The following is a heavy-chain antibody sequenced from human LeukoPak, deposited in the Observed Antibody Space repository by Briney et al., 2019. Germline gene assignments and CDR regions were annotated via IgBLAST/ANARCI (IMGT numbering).Heavy chain of an antibody. CDR2: INHSGST. D-gene: IGHD3-10*01. V-gene: IGHV4-34*01. CDR3: ARGRVTMVRGVRAAWFDP. J-gene: IGHJ5*02. CDR1: GGSFSGYY. Sequence: SETLSLTCAVYGGSFSGYYWSWLRQPPGKGLEWLGEINHSGSTKYNPSPKSRVTISVDRSKNQFSLKLSSVTAADTAVYYCARGRVTMVRGVRAAWFDPWGQGTLVTVSS.